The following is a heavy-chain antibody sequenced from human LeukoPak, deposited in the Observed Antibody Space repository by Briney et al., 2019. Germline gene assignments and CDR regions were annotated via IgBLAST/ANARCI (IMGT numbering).Heavy chain of an antibody. CDR2: INPNSGGT. Sequence: ASVKVSCKASGYTFTGYYMHWVRQAPGQGLEWMGWINPNSGGTNYAQKFQGRVTITADESTSTAYMELSSLRSEDTAVYYCARGQESSSDANYYYYMDVWGKGTTVTVSS. D-gene: IGHD6-6*01. J-gene: IGHJ6*03. CDR3: ARGQESSSDANYYYYMDV. V-gene: IGHV1-2*02. CDR1: GYTFTGYY.